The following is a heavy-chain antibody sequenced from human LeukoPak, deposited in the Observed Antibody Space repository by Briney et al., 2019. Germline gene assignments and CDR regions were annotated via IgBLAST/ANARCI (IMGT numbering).Heavy chain of an antibody. V-gene: IGHV3-21*01. CDR3: AREFSHGHSSGPRHY. CDR2: ISSSSSYI. D-gene: IGHD6-19*01. J-gene: IGHJ4*02. CDR1: GFTFSSYS. Sequence: GGSLRLSCAASGFTFSSYSMNWVRQAPGKGLEWVSSISSSSSYIYYADSVKGRFTISRDNAKNSLYLQMNSLRAEDTAVYFCAREFSHGHSSGPRHYWGQGTLVTVSS.